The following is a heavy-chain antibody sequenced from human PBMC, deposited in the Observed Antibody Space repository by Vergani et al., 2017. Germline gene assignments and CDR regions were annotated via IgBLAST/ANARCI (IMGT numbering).Heavy chain of an antibody. V-gene: IGHV1-69*09. CDR1: GGTFSSYA. D-gene: IGHD3-3*01. J-gene: IGHJ3*02. CDR3: ASPGGYYGDAFDI. Sequence: QVQLVQSGAEVKKPGSSVKVSCKASGGTFSSYAISWVRQAPGQGLEWMGRIIPILGIANYAQKFQGRVTITADKSTSTAYMELSSLRSEDTAVYYCASPGGYYGDAFDIWGQGTMVTVSS. CDR2: IIPILGIA.